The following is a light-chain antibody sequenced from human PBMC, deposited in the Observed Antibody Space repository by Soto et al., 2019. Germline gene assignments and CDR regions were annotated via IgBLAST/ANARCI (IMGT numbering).Light chain of an antibody. CDR1: QSVLYSSNNKNY. CDR3: QQYYSTPWT. J-gene: IGKJ1*01. Sequence: DIVMTQSPDSLAVSLGERATINCKSSQSVLYSSNNKNYLSWYQQKPGQPPKLLIYWASTRESGVPDRFSGSGSRTDFNLTISSLQAEDVAVYYCQQYYSTPWTFGQGTKVEIK. V-gene: IGKV4-1*01. CDR2: WAS.